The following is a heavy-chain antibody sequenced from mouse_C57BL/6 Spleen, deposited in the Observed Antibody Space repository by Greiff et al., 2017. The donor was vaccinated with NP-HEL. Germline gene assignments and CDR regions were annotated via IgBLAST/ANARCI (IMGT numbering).Heavy chain of an antibody. CDR2: ISDGGSYT. CDR3: ARDSNDYDGYYYAMDY. CDR1: GFTFSSYA. D-gene: IGHD2-4*01. Sequence: EVMLVESGGGLVKPGGSLKLSCAASGFTFSSYAMSWVRQTPEKRLEWVATISDGGSYTYYPDNVKGRFTISRDNAKNNLYLQMSHLKSEDTAMYYCARDSNDYDGYYYAMDYWGQGTSVTVSS. V-gene: IGHV5-4*01. J-gene: IGHJ4*01.